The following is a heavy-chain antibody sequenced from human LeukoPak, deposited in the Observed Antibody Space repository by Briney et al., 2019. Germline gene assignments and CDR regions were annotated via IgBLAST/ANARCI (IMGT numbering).Heavy chain of an antibody. CDR1: GFTFSHFW. CDR2: IKKTGSET. V-gene: IGHV3-7*01. CDR3: AREKGAAAGSITMNNYYYYGMDV. D-gene: IGHD3-22*01. Sequence: GGSLRLSCAASGFTFSHFWMSWVRQAPGKGLEWVAYIKKTGSETYYVDSVKGRFTISRDNSKNTLYLQMNSLRAEDTAVYYCAREKGAAAGSITMNNYYYYGMDVWGQGTTVTVSS. J-gene: IGHJ6*02.